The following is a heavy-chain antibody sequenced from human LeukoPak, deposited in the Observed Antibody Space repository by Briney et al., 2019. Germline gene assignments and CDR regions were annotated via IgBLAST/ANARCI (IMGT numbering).Heavy chain of an antibody. J-gene: IGHJ1*01. Sequence: GGSLRLSCAASGFTFSDYYMSWIRQAPGKGLEWVSYISSSGSTIYYADSVKGRFTISRDNAKNSLYLQMNSLRAEDTAVYYCASVDYNDSSGYYLAAEYFQHWGQGTLVTVSS. V-gene: IGHV3-11*01. CDR3: ASVDYNDSSGYYLAAEYFQH. CDR1: GFTFSDYY. D-gene: IGHD3-22*01. CDR2: ISSSGSTI.